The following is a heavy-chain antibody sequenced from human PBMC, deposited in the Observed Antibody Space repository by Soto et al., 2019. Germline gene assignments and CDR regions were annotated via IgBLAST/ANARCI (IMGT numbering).Heavy chain of an antibody. V-gene: IGHV3-33*01. D-gene: IGHD1-1*01. J-gene: IGHJ4*02. CDR3: VRGDNWNDEASDY. Sequence: QVQLVESGGGVVQPGRSLRLSCAASGFMFSNHGMHWVRQAPGKGLEWVAVIWSDGNNRYYADSVKGRFTISRDNSKKTVYLQKISLRAEDTAVYYCVRGDNWNDEASDYWGQGTLVTVSS. CDR1: GFMFSNHG. CDR2: IWSDGNNR.